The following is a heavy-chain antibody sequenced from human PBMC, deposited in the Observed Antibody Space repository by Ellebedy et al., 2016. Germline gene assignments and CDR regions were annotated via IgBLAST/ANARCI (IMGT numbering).Heavy chain of an antibody. CDR3: ARGITVVRGLTRGGQVDF. CDR2: RNYNGGT. Sequence: SETLSLXXIVPGGSVRSGGLYWGWIRQHPGKGLEWVRIRNYNGGTCSNPSLKSRLNTSVVTSKKHFSLWLASLTAADTAFYSRARGITVVRGLTRGGQVDFWGQGTLVTVSS. D-gene: IGHD3-10*01. J-gene: IGHJ4*02. CDR1: GGSVRSGGLY. V-gene: IGHV4-31*03.